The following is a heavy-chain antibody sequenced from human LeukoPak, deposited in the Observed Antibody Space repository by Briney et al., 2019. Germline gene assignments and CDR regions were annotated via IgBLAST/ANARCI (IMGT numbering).Heavy chain of an antibody. CDR3: AREGPIVGATHLVDY. Sequence: ASVKVSCKASGYTFTDYYMHWVRQAPGQGLEWMGWINPNSGGTNYAQKFQGRVTMTRDTSISTAYMELSRMRSDGTAVYYCAREGPIVGATHLVDYWGQGTLVTVSS. CDR1: GYTFTDYY. CDR2: INPNSGGT. J-gene: IGHJ4*02. D-gene: IGHD1-26*01. V-gene: IGHV1-2*02.